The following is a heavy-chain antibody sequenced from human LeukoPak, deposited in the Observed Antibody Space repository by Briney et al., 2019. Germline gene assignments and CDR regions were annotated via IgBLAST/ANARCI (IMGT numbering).Heavy chain of an antibody. CDR2: ICANDGNT. Sequence: GGSLRLSCAASGLTFRNYAMSWVRQAPGKGLEWVSVICANDGNTYYADSVKGRFTVSRDNSKNTLFLQMNSLRAEDTAVYYCAKDGGLWVSAHWGDSWGRGTLVTVS. CDR3: AKDGGLWVSAHWGDS. J-gene: IGHJ4*02. V-gene: IGHV3-23*01. CDR1: GLTFRNYA. D-gene: IGHD7-27*01.